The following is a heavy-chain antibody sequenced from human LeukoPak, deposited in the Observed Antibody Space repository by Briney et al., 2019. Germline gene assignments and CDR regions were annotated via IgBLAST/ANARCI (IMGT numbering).Heavy chain of an antibody. CDR3: AKAALWFGELLQYYFDY. J-gene: IGHJ4*02. CDR1: GFTFSSYG. V-gene: IGHV3-30*18. CDR2: ISYDGSNK. Sequence: GGSLRLSCAASGFTFSSYGMHWVRQAPGKGLEWVAVISYDGSNKYYADSVKGRFTISRDNSKNTLYLQMNSLRAEDTAVYYCAKAALWFGELLQYYFDYWGQGTLVTVSS. D-gene: IGHD3-10*01.